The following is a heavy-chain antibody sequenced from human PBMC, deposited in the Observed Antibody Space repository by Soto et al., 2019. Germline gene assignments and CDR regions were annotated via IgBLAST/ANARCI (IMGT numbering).Heavy chain of an antibody. CDR2: IYPGDSDT. CDR3: ATGIAAAEYYYYGMDV. D-gene: IGHD6-13*01. J-gene: IGHJ6*02. CDR1: GYSFTSYW. V-gene: IGHV5-51*01. Sequence: GESLKISCKGSGYSFTSYWIGWVRQMPGKGLEWMGIIYPGDSDTRYSPSFQGQVTISADKSISTAYLQWSSLKASDTAMYYFATGIAAAEYYYYGMDVWGQGTTVTVSS.